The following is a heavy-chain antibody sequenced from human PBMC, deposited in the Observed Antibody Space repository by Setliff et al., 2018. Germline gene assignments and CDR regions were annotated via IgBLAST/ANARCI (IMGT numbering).Heavy chain of an antibody. CDR1: GFTFSSFW. Sequence: PGGSLRLSCGSSGFTFSSFWMSWVRQAPGKGLEWVSGIHWNGGSTDYADSVKGRFTISRDNAKNSLYLQMNSLRAEDTALYYCARWEGGLTHYYMDVWGKGTTVTVSS. CDR2: IHWNGGST. J-gene: IGHJ6*03. V-gene: IGHV3-20*04. D-gene: IGHD1-26*01. CDR3: ARWEGGLTHYYMDV.